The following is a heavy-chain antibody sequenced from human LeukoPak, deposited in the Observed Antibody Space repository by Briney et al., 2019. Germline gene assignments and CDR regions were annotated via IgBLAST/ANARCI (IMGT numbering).Heavy chain of an antibody. CDR2: VSAYNGNT. D-gene: IGHD5-18*01. Sequence: VASVKVSCKASGYTFTSYGISWVRQAPGQGLEWMGWVSAYNGNTNYAQKLQGRVTMTTDTSTSTAYMELRSLRSDDTAVYYCARAAMVDTDHLTLDYWGQGTLVTVSS. J-gene: IGHJ4*02. V-gene: IGHV1-18*04. CDR1: GYTFTSYG. CDR3: ARAAMVDTDHLTLDY.